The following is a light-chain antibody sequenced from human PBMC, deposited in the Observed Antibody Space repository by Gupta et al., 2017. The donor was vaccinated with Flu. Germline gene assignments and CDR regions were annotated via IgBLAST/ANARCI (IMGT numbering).Light chain of an antibody. CDR3: QQGNYYPWT. CDR1: HAISTY. V-gene: IGKV1-9*01. J-gene: IGKJ1*01. Sequence: AIHAISTYLAWYQQKPGKAPNLLIYAASFLQSGVPSRFSCTASATEFTLIIISLQAEDFATYYCQQGNYYPWTFGQGTKVAL. CDR2: AAS.